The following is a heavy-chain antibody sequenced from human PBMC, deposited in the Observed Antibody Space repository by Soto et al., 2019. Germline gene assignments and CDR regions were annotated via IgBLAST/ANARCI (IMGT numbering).Heavy chain of an antibody. CDR3: ARALAGPNILDY. Sequence: SETLSLTCTVSGGSISPYYWTWIRQPPGKGLEWVGCISYSGSTNYNPSLKSRVTISVDTSKNQFSLKLSSVTAADTAVYSCARALAGPNILDYWGQGTLVTVSS. CDR1: GGSISPYY. CDR2: ISYSGST. V-gene: IGHV4-59*01. J-gene: IGHJ4*02. D-gene: IGHD6-19*01.